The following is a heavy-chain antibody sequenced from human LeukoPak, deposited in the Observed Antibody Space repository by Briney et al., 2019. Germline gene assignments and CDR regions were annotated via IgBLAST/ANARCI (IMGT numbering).Heavy chain of an antibody. CDR3: ARSPRRLAVTYFDY. Sequence: SQTLSLTCIVSVGSISSGRYYWNWIRQPAGKGLEWIGHIYTSGSTNYNPSLKSRVTISVDTSKNQFSLKLSSVTAADTAVYYCARSPRRLAVTYFDYWGQGTLVTVSS. J-gene: IGHJ4*02. D-gene: IGHD2-21*02. CDR2: IYTSGST. V-gene: IGHV4-61*09. CDR1: VGSISSGRYY.